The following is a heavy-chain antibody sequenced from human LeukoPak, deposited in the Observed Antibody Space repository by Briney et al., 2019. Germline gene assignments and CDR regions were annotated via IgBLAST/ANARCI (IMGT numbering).Heavy chain of an antibody. V-gene: IGHV3-48*01. J-gene: IGHJ4*02. CDR1: GFIFSSYS. D-gene: IGHD3-10*01. CDR3: ARVYFYVSGSRWGDYFDY. Sequence: PGGSLRLSCAASGFIFSSYSMNWVRQAPGKGLEWVSYISSRSTPIYYADSVKGRFTISRDNAKNSLYLQMSSLRAEDTAVYYCARVYFYVSGSRWGDYFDYWGQGTLVTVSS. CDR2: ISSRSTPI.